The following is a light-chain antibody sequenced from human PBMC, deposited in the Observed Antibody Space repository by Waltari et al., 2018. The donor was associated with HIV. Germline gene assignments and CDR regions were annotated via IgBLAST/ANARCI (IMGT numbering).Light chain of an antibody. CDR2: DAS. CDR3: QLRTSWPRT. V-gene: IGKV3-11*01. Sequence: EIVLTQSPATLSLSPGDRATLSCRASQSVNRYLAWYQQKPGQAPRLLIYDASSRATVIPARFSGSGSGTDFTLTISSLEPEDFAVYYCQLRTSWPRTFGQGTRVEGK. J-gene: IGKJ1*01. CDR1: QSVNRY.